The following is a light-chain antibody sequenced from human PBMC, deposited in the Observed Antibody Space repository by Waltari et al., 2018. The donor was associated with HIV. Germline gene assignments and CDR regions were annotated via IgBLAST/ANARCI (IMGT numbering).Light chain of an antibody. V-gene: IGLV1-51*01. CDR2: DDN. Sequence: QSVLAQPPSVSAAPGQSVTISCSGRSSHVGKTYVPWYQHFPGTAPKLLIYDDNTRPSGIPDRFSGSKSGTSATLDITGLQTGDEADYYCGSWDSSLSGVVFGGGTKLSVL. CDR3: GSWDSSLSGVV. CDR1: SSHVGKTY. J-gene: IGLJ2*01.